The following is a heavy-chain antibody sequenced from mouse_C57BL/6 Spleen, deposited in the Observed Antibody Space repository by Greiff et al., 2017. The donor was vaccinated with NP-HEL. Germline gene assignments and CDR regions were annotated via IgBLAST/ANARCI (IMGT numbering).Heavy chain of an antibody. CDR3: ARYGRGYAMDY. J-gene: IGHJ4*01. V-gene: IGHV1-59*01. Sequence: QVQLKQPGAELVRPGTSVKLSCKASGYTFTSYWMHWVKQRPGQGLEWIGVIDPSDSYTNYNQKFKGKATLTVDTSSSTAYMQLSSLTSEDSAVYYCARYGRGYAMDYWGQGTSVTVSS. CDR2: IDPSDSYT. CDR1: GYTFTSYW. D-gene: IGHD1-1*01.